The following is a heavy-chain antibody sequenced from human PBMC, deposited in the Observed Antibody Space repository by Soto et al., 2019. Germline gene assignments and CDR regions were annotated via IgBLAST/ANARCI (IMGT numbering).Heavy chain of an antibody. D-gene: IGHD3-10*01. Sequence: GESLKISCQGSGYNFISYWIGWVRQMPGKGPEWMGTIYPGDSDTTYSPSFQGQVTISVDRSISTAYLQWSSLEASDTAIYYCARPAYYDSGSYYFDYWGQGTLVTVSS. CDR3: ARPAYYDSGSYYFDY. V-gene: IGHV5-51*01. CDR1: GYNFISYW. J-gene: IGHJ4*02. CDR2: IYPGDSDT.